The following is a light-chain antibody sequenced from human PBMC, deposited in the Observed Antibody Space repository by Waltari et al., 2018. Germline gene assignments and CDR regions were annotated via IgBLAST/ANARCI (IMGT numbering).Light chain of an antibody. CDR2: AAT. V-gene: IGKV1-39*01. Sequence: IRMPQFPSSLSAYIGDRLSITCRASQSITIFLNWYQQKSGEAPNLLIYAATNLRSAVPSRFNGSGSGSDFTLTISSLHPEDVATYFCQQSYISPPVTFGGGTKVEI. J-gene: IGKJ4*01. CDR3: QQSYISPPVT. CDR1: QSITIF.